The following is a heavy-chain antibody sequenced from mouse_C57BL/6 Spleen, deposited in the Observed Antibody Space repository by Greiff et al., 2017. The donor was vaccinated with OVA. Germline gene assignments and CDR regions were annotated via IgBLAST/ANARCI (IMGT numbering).Heavy chain of an antibody. J-gene: IGHJ2*01. CDR1: GYAFSSSW. CDR3: AYDYLDY. D-gene: IGHD2-3*01. Sequence: VKLMESGPELVKPGASVKISCKASGYAFSSSWMNWVKQRPGKGLEWIGRIYPGDGATNYHGKFKGKATLTADKSSSTAYMQLSSLTSEYSAVYFCAYDYLDYWGQGTTLTFSS. V-gene: IGHV1-82*01. CDR2: IYPGDGAT.